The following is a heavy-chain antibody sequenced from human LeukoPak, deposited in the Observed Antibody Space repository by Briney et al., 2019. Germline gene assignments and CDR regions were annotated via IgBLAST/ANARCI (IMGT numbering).Heavy chain of an antibody. CDR3: ARDQQLVPYYYDSSGYLDY. J-gene: IGHJ4*02. V-gene: IGHV3-23*01. Sequence: GGSLRLSCAASGFTFSSCAMSWVRQAPGKGLEWVSGISGSGTSTYYADSVKGRFTISRDNSKNTLYLQMNSLRAEDTAVYYCARDQQLVPYYYDSSGYLDYWGQGTLVTVSS. D-gene: IGHD3-22*01. CDR1: GFTFSSCA. CDR2: ISGSGTST.